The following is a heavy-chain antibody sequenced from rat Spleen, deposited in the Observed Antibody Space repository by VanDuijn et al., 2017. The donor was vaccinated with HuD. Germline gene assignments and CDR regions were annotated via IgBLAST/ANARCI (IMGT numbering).Heavy chain of an antibody. CDR2: INTDGGST. V-gene: IGHV5-58*01. Sequence: EVQLVETGGGLVQPGRSLKLSCVASGFTFSSYWMYWIRQAPGKGLEWVSSINTDGGSTYYPDSVKGRFTISRANAKSSLYLQMDSLRSEDTATYYCTTGGYTGIPTGYVMDVWGQGVMVTVSS. CDR1: GFTFSSYW. J-gene: IGHJ4*01. CDR3: TTGGYTGIPTGYVMDV. D-gene: IGHD1-4*01.